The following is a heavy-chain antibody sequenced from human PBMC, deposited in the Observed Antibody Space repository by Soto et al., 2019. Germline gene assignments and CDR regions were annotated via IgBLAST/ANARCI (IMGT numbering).Heavy chain of an antibody. CDR2: ISSTTNYI. V-gene: IGHV3-21*06. CDR3: ARESEDLTSNFDY. J-gene: IGHJ4*02. CDR1: WFTFTRYS. Sequence: GGSLRLSCAASWFTFTRYSMNWVRQAPGKGLEWVSSISSTTNYIYYGDSMKGRFTISRDNAKNSLYLEMNSLRAEDTAVYYCARESEDLTSNFDYWGQGTLVTVS.